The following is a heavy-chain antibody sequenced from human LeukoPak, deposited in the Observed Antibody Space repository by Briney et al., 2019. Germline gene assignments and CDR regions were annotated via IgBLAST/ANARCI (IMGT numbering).Heavy chain of an antibody. CDR2: IYPGDSDT. J-gene: IGHJ3*02. CDR3: ARRQSSGWYLFDI. V-gene: IGHV5-51*01. CDR1: GDSSSSHC. Sequence: GKSLKTSCNTSGDSSSSHCIGWVRQISRKRLEWMGIIYPGDSDTTYSPSFQGQVTISADKSISTAYLQWSSLKASDSAMYYCARRQSSGWYLFDIWGQGTMVTVSS. D-gene: IGHD6-19*01.